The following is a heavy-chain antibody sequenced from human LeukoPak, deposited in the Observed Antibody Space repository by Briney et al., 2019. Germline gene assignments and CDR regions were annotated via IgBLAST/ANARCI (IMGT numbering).Heavy chain of an antibody. Sequence: ASVKVSCKASGYTFTSYAMHWVRQAPGQRLEWMGWINAGNGNTKYSQKFQGRVTITRDTSASTAYMGLSSLRSEDTAVYYCARVQDSSGWPDAFDIWGQGTMVTVSS. D-gene: IGHD6-19*01. CDR3: ARVQDSSGWPDAFDI. V-gene: IGHV1-3*01. CDR1: GYTFTSYA. CDR2: INAGNGNT. J-gene: IGHJ3*02.